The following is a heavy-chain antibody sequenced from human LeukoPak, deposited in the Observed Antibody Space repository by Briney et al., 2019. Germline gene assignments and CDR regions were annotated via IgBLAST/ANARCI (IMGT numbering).Heavy chain of an antibody. D-gene: IGHD5-18*01. J-gene: IGHJ4*02. CDR2: ISYDGSNK. Sequence: GGSLRLSCAASGFTFSSYAMHWVRQAPGKGLEWVAVISYDGSNKYYADSVKGRFTISRGNSKNTLYLQMNSLRAEDTAVYYCARGDKGYSYGYMWGQGTLVTVSS. V-gene: IGHV3-30-3*01. CDR1: GFTFSSYA. CDR3: ARGDKGYSYGYM.